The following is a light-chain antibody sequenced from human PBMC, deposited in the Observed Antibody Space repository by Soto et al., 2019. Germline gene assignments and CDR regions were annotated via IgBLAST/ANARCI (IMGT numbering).Light chain of an antibody. V-gene: IGKV1-5*03. J-gene: IGKJ1*01. CDR1: QSLSSR. CDR3: QQYNNYWT. Sequence: DIQMTQSPSTLSASVGDRVTITCRASQSLSSRLAWYQQKPGKAPKVLIYKASSLESGVPSRFSGSGSGTEFTLTISSLQPDDFETYYCQQYNNYWTFVQGTKVEIK. CDR2: KAS.